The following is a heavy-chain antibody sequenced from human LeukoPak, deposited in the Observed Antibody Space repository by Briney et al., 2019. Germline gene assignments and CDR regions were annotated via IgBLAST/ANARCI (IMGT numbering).Heavy chain of an antibody. J-gene: IGHJ4*02. CDR3: AIDSDSTEDY. CDR2: ISSTSYYI. Sequence: PGGSLRLSCAASGFTFSRYTMNWVRQAPGEGLEWVSSISSTSYYIYYADSVKGRFTISRDNAKKSLYLQMSSLRAEDTAVYYCAIDSDSTEDYWGRGTLVTVSS. CDR1: GFTFSRYT. V-gene: IGHV3-21*01. D-gene: IGHD2/OR15-2a*01.